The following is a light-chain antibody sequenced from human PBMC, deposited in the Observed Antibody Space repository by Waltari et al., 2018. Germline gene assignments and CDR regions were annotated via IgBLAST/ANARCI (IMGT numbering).Light chain of an antibody. CDR1: QNILYSSNNKNY. Sequence: DTVMTQSPNSLAVSLGERATINCKSSQNILYSSNNKNYLAWYQKKPGQPPKLLLFLASTRASGVPDRFSGSGSGTDFTITISSLRTEDVAVYYCQQYYTIPITFGQGTRLEIK. CDR2: LAS. J-gene: IGKJ5*01. V-gene: IGKV4-1*01. CDR3: QQYYTIPIT.